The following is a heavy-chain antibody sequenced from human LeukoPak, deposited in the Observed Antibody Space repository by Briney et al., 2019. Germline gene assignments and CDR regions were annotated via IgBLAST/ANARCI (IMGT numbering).Heavy chain of an antibody. V-gene: IGHV3-23*01. CDR2: ISSRGYST. CDR1: GFIFINYA. J-gene: IGHJ4*02. CDR3: AKGPRPDITVAHTLEK. D-gene: IGHD6-19*01. Sequence: GGSLRLSCAASGFIFINYAMSWVRQAAGRGLEGVSTISSRGYSTHDADSVKGRFTISTENSKNSPYLQMNSLRAEDTAVYYCAKGPRPDITVAHTLEKWGQGTLVPVSS.